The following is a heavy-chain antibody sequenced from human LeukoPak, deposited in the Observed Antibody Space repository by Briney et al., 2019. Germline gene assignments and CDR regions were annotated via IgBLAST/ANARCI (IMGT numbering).Heavy chain of an antibody. CDR3: ARVGVSYRDAFDI. CDR1: GYTFTGYY. Sequence: GASVKVSCKASGYTFTGYYMHWVRQAPGQGLEWMGWISAYNGNTNYAQKLQGRVTMTTDTSTSTAYMELRSLRSDDTAVYYCARVGVSYRDAFDIWGQGTMVTVSS. CDR2: ISAYNGNT. D-gene: IGHD1-26*01. V-gene: IGHV1-18*04. J-gene: IGHJ3*02.